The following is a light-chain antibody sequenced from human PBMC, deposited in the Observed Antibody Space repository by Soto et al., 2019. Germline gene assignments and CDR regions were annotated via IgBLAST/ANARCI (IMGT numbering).Light chain of an antibody. Sequence: EIVLTQSPGTLSLSPGERATLSCRASQTVTKNYLAWYQQKPGQAPRLLIDDAFIRATDIPDRFSGSGSGTDFPITITRLEPEDFAVYYCQQCAHTPLTFGQGTKVEMK. CDR3: QQCAHTPLT. CDR2: DAF. J-gene: IGKJ1*01. CDR1: QTVTKNY. V-gene: IGKV3-20*01.